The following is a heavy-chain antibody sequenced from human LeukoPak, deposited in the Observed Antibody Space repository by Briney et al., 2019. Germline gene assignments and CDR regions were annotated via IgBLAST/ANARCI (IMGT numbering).Heavy chain of an antibody. CDR2: VDREGSDK. D-gene: IGHD3-16*01. CDR3: ARDGVPGGRDV. J-gene: IGHJ6*02. V-gene: IGHV3-7*01. Sequence: PGGSLRLSCAASGFAFSSHWMNWVRQAPGKGLEWVANVDREGSDKNYVDSEKGRFTISRDNAKNSLYLQMNSLRVEDTAVYYCARDGVPGGRDVWGQGTTVTVS. CDR1: GFAFSSHW.